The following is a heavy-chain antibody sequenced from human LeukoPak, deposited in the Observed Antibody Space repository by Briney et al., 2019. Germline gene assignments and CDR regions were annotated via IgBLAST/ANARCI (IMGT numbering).Heavy chain of an antibody. D-gene: IGHD2-15*01. Sequence: VASVTVSFMSSGYTFINYGISGVRQAPGQGREGMGWISTNSGHKEHKFQDRVTMTTHTSTSTSYMELRSLRSDDTAVYYCARAFFQSGGSWYDCFDPWGRGTLVTVSS. J-gene: IGHJ5*02. V-gene: IGHV1-18*01. CDR1: GYTFINYG. CDR2: ISTNSGH. CDR3: ARAFFQSGGSWYDCFDP.